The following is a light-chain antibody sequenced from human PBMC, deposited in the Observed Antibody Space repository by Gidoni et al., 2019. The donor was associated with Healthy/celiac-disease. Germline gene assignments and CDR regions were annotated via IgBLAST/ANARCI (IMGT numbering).Light chain of an antibody. CDR3: QQYNSYSPLT. CDR2: DAS. J-gene: IGKJ3*01. CDR1: QSISSW. V-gene: IGKV1-5*01. Sequence: DIQMTQSPSTLSASVGDRVTITCRASQSISSWLAWYQQKPGKAPKLLIYDASSLESGVPSRFSGSGSGTEFTLTISSLQPDDFATYYCQQYNSYSPLTFGPGTNVDIK.